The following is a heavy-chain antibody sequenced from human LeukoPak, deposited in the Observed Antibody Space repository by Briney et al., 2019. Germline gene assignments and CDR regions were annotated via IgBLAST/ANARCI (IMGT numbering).Heavy chain of an antibody. D-gene: IGHD3-9*01. Sequence: GGSLRLSCAASGFTFSNAWMSWVRQAPGKGLEWVGRIKSKTDGGTTDYAAPVKGRFTISRDDSKNTLYLQMNSLKTEDAAVYYCTTGRRLVLGRYYYYYGMDVWGQGTTVTVSS. CDR3: TTGRRLVLGRYYYYYGMDV. CDR2: IKSKTDGGTT. J-gene: IGHJ6*02. V-gene: IGHV3-15*01. CDR1: GFTFSNAW.